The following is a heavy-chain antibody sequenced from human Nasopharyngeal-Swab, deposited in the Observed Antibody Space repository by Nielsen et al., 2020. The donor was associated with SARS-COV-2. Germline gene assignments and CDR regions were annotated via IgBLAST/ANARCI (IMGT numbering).Heavy chain of an antibody. V-gene: IGHV3-7*01. J-gene: IGHJ4*02. D-gene: IGHD3-3*01. CDR1: GFTFRNYW. CDR3: ARDAYDFWSGYSYYFDY. CDR2: IKQDGSEK. Sequence: GGSLRLSCVASGFTFRNYWMRWVRPAPGKGLEWVANIKQDGSEKYYVDSVKGRFTISRDNAKNSLYLQMNSLRAEDTAVYYCARDAYDFWSGYSYYFDYWGQGTLVTVSS.